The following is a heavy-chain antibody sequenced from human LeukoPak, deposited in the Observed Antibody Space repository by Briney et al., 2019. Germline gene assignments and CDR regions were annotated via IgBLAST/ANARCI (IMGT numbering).Heavy chain of an antibody. D-gene: IGHD3-9*01. CDR2: TYYSGST. CDR3: ARSGSSYDILTGLAFDI. Sequence: SETLSLTCTVSGGSISSSSYYRGWIRQPPGKGLEWIGSTYYSGSTYYNPSLKSRVTISVDTSKNQFSLKLSSVTAADTAVYYCARSGSSYDILTGLAFDIWGQGTMVTVSS. V-gene: IGHV4-39*01. J-gene: IGHJ3*02. CDR1: GGSISSSSYY.